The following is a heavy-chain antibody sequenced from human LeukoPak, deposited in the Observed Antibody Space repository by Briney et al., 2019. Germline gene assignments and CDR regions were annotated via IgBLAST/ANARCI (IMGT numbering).Heavy chain of an antibody. J-gene: IGHJ4*02. Sequence: GASVKVSCKASGYTFTSYGISWVRQAPGQGLEWMGWISAYNGNTNYAQKLQGRVTMTTDTSTSTAYMELRGLRSDDTAVYYCARDAPGRNYGDYRELDYWGQGTLVTVSS. CDR2: ISAYNGNT. CDR3: ARDAPGRNYGDYRELDY. D-gene: IGHD4-17*01. V-gene: IGHV1-18*01. CDR1: GYTFTSYG.